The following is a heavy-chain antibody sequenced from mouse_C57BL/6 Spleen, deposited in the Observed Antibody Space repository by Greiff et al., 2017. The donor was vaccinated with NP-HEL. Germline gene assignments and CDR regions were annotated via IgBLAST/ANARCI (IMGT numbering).Heavy chain of an antibody. CDR1: GFNIKDYY. J-gene: IGHJ3*01. V-gene: IGHV14-1*01. CDR2: IDPEDGDT. Sequence: VQLQQSGAELVRPGASVKLSCTASGFNIKDYYMHWVKQRPEQGLEWIGRIDPEDGDTEYAPKFQGKATMTADTSSNTAYLQLSSLTSEDTAVYYCASIGTEFAYWGQGTLVTVSA. CDR3: ASIGTEFAY. D-gene: IGHD2-14*01.